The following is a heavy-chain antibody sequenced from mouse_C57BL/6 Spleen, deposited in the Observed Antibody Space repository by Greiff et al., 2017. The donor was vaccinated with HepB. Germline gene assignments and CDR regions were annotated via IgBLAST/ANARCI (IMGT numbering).Heavy chain of an antibody. Sequence: QVQLKQSGAELVRPGASVKMSCKASGYTFTSYNMRWVKQTPRQGLEWIGAIYPGNGDTSYNQKFKGKATLTVDKSSSTAYMQLSSLTSEDSAVYFCAREGGYHYSNYYYAMDYWGQGTSVTVSS. CDR3: AREGGYHYSNYYYAMDY. D-gene: IGHD2-5*01. J-gene: IGHJ4*01. V-gene: IGHV1-12*01. CDR1: GYTFTSYN. CDR2: IYPGNGDT.